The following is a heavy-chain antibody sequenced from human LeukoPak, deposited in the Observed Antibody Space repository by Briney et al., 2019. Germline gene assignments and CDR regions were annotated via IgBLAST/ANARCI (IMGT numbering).Heavy chain of an antibody. V-gene: IGHV3-7*01. Sequence: PGGSLKLSCVASTFTFSNSWMSWVRQVPGKGLEWVANIVQDGREKNHVDSVKGRFIISRDNGKNSLYLEMNSLRAEDTAVYYCAREKQGSSWYDGKESFDYWGQGTLVTVSS. CDR1: TFTFSNSW. D-gene: IGHD6-13*01. CDR3: AREKQGSSWYDGKESFDY. CDR2: IVQDGREK. J-gene: IGHJ4*02.